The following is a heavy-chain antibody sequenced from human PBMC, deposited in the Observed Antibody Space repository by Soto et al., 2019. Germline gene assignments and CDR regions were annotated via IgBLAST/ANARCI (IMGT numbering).Heavy chain of an antibody. CDR2: ISYDGSNK. Sequence: GGALRLSCAAPGFTLSSYGLHRVRPAPGQGLEWVAVISYDGSNKYYADSVKGRFTISRDNSKNTLYLQMNSLRAEDTAVYYCAKDRITMVRGALYYFDYWGQGTLVTVSS. J-gene: IGHJ4*02. D-gene: IGHD3-10*01. CDR1: GFTLSSYG. CDR3: AKDRITMVRGALYYFDY. V-gene: IGHV3-30*18.